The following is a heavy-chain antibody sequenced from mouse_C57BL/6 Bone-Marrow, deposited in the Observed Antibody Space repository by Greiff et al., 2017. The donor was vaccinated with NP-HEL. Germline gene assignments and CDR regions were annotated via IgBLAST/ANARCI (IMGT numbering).Heavy chain of an antibody. V-gene: IGHV1-62-2*01. D-gene: IGHD3-2*02. CDR2: FYSGSGSI. CDR3: ARHEDLRGGYAMDY. J-gene: IGHJ4*01. Sequence: VQLQQSGAELVKPGASVKLSCKASGYTFTEYTIHWVKQRSGQGLEWIGWFYSGSGSIKYIEKFKDKATLTAAKSSSTVYMELSRLTSEDSAVYFCARHEDLRGGYAMDYWGQGTSVTVSS. CDR1: GYTFTEYT.